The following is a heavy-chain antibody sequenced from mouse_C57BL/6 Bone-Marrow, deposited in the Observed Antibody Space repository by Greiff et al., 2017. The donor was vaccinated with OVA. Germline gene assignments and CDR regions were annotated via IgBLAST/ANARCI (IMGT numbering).Heavy chain of an antibody. V-gene: IGHV1-47*01. Sequence: VQLQQSGAELVKPGASVKMSCKASGYTFTTYPIEWMKQNHGKSLEWIGNFHPYNDDTKYNEKFKGKATLTVEKSSSTVYLELSRVTSDDSAVDYCARPGDYDGDWFAYWGQGTLVTVSA. CDR3: ARPGDYDGDWFAY. J-gene: IGHJ3*01. D-gene: IGHD2-4*01. CDR1: GYTFTTYP. CDR2: FHPYNDDT.